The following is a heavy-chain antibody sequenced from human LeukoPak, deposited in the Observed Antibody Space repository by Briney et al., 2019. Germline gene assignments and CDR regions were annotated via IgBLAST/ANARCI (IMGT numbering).Heavy chain of an antibody. CDR1: EFTFSDYW. Sequence: PGGSLRLSCAGSEFTFSDYWMTWVRQAPGKGLEWVANINEGGSDKYYVDSVKGRFTISRDNAENSVFLQMNSLRAEDTAVYYCAKDRASKDNGNYPFISFWGQGTLVTVSS. V-gene: IGHV3-7*01. CDR2: INEGGSDK. CDR3: AKDRASKDNGNYPFISF. D-gene: IGHD3-16*02. J-gene: IGHJ4*02.